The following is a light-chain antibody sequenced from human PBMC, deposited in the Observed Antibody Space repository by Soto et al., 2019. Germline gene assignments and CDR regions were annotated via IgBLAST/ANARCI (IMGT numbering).Light chain of an antibody. J-gene: IGKJ1*01. Sequence: EIVLTQSPGTLSLSPGARAPLSCRASQSVTSDYLAWYQLKPGQAPRLLVYGASTRATGIPARFSGSGSGTEFTLTISSLQSEDFAVYYCQQYNNWPQTFGQGTKVDIK. V-gene: IGKV3-15*01. CDR1: QSVTSD. CDR2: GAS. CDR3: QQYNNWPQT.